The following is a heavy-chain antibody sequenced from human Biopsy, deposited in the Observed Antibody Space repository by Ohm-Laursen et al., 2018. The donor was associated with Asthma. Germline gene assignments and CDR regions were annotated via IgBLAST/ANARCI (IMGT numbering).Heavy chain of an antibody. CDR3: SKALVPNDLTSWFDP. D-gene: IGHD5-18*01. J-gene: IGHJ5*02. Sequence: SLRLSCAASGFRFDDYTMVWVRQPPGKGLQWVALISWDSGRTHYADSVMGRFTVSRDNSKNSLYLQMNGLKPEDSGLYYCSKALVPNDLTSWFDPGGQGTRVTVSS. CDR2: ISWDSGRT. CDR1: GFRFDDYT. V-gene: IGHV3-43*01.